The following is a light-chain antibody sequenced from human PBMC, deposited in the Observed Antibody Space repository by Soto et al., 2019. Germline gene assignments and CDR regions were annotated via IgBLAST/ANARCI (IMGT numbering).Light chain of an antibody. Sequence: DIQLTQSPSSLSASIGVSVPFTCQASQDIAKFLNWYQHKPGQAPSLLIYDASKSHFGVPSRFSGSGSGTDFTFTISSLQPEDNATYYCQQYENRPYTFGPGTKVDIK. CDR2: DAS. CDR1: QDIAKF. V-gene: IGKV1-33*01. J-gene: IGKJ3*01. CDR3: QQYENRPYT.